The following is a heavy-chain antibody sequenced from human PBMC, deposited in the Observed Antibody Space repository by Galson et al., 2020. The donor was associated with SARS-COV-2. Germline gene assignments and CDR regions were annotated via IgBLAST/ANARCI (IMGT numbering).Heavy chain of an antibody. V-gene: IGHV2-5*01. CDR1: GFSLPISGVG. CDR2: LYSNDDK. Sequence: ESGPTLVQPTQTLTLTCTFSGFSLPISGVGVGWIRQPPGKSLEWLALLYSNDDKRYSPSLKSRLTITKDTSKNQVVLTMTNMDPVDTATYFCAHSAPSSLTIFGVVIVKDYFDYWGQGTLVTVSS. J-gene: IGHJ4*02. D-gene: IGHD3-3*01. CDR3: AHSAPSSLTIFGVVIVKDYFDY.